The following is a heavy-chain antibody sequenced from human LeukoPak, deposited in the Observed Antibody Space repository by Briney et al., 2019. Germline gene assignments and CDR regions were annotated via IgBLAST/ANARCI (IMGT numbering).Heavy chain of an antibody. D-gene: IGHD6-6*01. Sequence: GGSLRLSCAASGFSVSTTYMSWVRQAPGKGLEWVSILYSGGNTYSADSVNGRFTISRDNSKNTLYLQMNSLRAEDTAVYYCARLGLDYYYYGMDVWGQGTTVTVSS. CDR2: LYSGGNT. CDR3: ARLGLDYYYYGMDV. CDR1: GFSVSTTY. J-gene: IGHJ6*02. V-gene: IGHV3-66*04.